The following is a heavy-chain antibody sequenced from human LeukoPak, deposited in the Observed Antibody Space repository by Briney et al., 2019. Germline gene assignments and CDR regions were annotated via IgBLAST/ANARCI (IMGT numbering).Heavy chain of an antibody. V-gene: IGHV3-7*05. CDR2: IKQDGSEK. CDR1: GFTFSNYW. CDR3: ARASDPWLQLT. Sequence: GGSLRLSCAASGFTFSNYWMIWVRQAAGKGLEWVGNIKQDGSEKRYADSVRGRFSISRDNAQTSLYLQMNSLRAEDTAVYYCARASDPWLQLTWGQGTLVTVSS. J-gene: IGHJ5*02. D-gene: IGHD5-24*01.